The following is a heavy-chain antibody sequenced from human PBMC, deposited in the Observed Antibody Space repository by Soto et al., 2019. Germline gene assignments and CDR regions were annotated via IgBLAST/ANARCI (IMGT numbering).Heavy chain of an antibody. D-gene: IGHD3-3*01. Sequence: PGESLKISCKGSGYSFTSYWIGWVRQMPGKGLEWMGIIYPGDSDTRYSPSFQGQVTISADKSISTAYLQWSSLKASDTAMYYCARGRITIFGVDPGDYWGQGTLVTVSS. CDR2: IYPGDSDT. V-gene: IGHV5-51*01. CDR3: ARGRITIFGVDPGDY. CDR1: GYSFTSYW. J-gene: IGHJ4*02.